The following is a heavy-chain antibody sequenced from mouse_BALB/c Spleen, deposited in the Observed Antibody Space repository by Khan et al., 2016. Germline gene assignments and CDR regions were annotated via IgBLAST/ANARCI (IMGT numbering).Heavy chain of an antibody. CDR2: INTYTGEP. CDR3: ASGGNYEDYFDY. CDR1: GYTFTNYG. Sequence: QIQLVQSGPELKKPGETVKISCKASGYTFTNYGMNWVKQAPGKGLKWMGWINTYTGEPTYADDFKGRFAFSLETSASTAYLQINNLKNEDTATSVCASGGNYEDYFDYWGQGTTLTDSS. D-gene: IGHD2-1*01. V-gene: IGHV9-3-1*01. J-gene: IGHJ2*01.